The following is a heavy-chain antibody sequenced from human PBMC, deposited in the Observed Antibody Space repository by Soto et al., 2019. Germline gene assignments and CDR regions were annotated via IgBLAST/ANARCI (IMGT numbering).Heavy chain of an antibody. D-gene: IGHD4-17*01. Sequence: ASVKVSCKASGGTFSSYAISWVRQAPGQGLEWMGGIIPIFGTANYAQKFQGRVTITADESTSTAYMELSSLRSEDTAVYYCARSPGPTVTSITVFDPWGQGTLVTVSS. CDR3: ARSPGPTVTSITVFDP. CDR2: IIPIFGTA. J-gene: IGHJ5*02. CDR1: GGTFSSYA. V-gene: IGHV1-69*13.